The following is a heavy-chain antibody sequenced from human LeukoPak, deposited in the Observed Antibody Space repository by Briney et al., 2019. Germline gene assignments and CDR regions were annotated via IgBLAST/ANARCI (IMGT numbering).Heavy chain of an antibody. Sequence: GGSLRLSCAASGFTFSSYWTHWVRQAPGKGLVWVSRINSDGSSTSYADSVKGRFTISRDNAKNTVYLQMSSLRAEDTAVYYCARDGYSNYYYGMDVWGQGTTVTVSS. CDR2: INSDGSST. CDR1: GFTFSSYW. V-gene: IGHV3-74*01. D-gene: IGHD4-11*01. CDR3: ARDGYSNYYYGMDV. J-gene: IGHJ6*02.